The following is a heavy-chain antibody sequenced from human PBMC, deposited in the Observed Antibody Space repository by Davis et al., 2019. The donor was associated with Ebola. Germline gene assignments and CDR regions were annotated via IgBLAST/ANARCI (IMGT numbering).Heavy chain of an antibody. V-gene: IGHV5-51*01. CDR1: GYNFAAYW. CDR3: ARLVPADGMDV. D-gene: IGHD2-2*01. Sequence: GESLKISCKTSGYNFAAYWIGWVRQKPGEGLEWMGIIYPGDSDIRYSPSFQGQVTISADKSISTAYLQWSSLKASDTAMYYCARLVPADGMDVWGKGTTVTVSS. J-gene: IGHJ6*04. CDR2: IYPGDSDI.